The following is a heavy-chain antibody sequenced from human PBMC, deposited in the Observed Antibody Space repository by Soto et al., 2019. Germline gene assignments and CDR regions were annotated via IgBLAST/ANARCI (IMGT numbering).Heavy chain of an antibody. CDR2: FDPEDGET. CDR1: GYTLTELS. J-gene: IGHJ4*02. CDR3: ARDLTRYCSGGSCEKGVDY. V-gene: IGHV1-24*01. Sequence: ASVKVSCKVSGYTLTELSMHWVRQAPGKGLEWIGGFDPEDGETIYAQKFQGRVTITEDKSTNTAYMELSSLRSEDTAVYYCARDLTRYCSGGSCEKGVDYWGQGTLVTVSS. D-gene: IGHD2-15*01.